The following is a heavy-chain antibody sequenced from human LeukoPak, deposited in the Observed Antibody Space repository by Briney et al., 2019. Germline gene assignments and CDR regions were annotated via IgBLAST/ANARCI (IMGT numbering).Heavy chain of an antibody. J-gene: IGHJ6*02. D-gene: IGHD2-15*01. CDR2: INHSGST. CDR1: GGSFSGYY. CDR3: ARAVGYCSGGSCQRAYYYYYGMDV. Sequence: SETLSLTCAVYGGSFSGYYWSWIRQPPGKGLEWLGEINHSGSTNYNPSLKSRVTISVDTSKNQFSLKLSSVTAADTAVYYCARAVGYCSGGSCQRAYYYYYGMDVWGQGTTVTVSS. V-gene: IGHV4-34*01.